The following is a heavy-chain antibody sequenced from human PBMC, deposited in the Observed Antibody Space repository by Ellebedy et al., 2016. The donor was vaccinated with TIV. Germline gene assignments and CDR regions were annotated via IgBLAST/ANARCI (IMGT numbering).Heavy chain of an antibody. CDR1: GDSVSSNSAS. D-gene: IGHD3-22*01. CDR2: TYYRSKWYN. J-gene: IGHJ3*02. Sequence: SETLSLTCAISGDSVSSNSASWNWIRQSPSRGLKWLGRTYYRSKWYNDYAESVKGRISLNADTSKNQLSLQLNSVTPEDTAVYYCAREDIYDSSGYHAFDIWGQGTMVTFSS. CDR3: AREDIYDSSGYHAFDI. V-gene: IGHV6-1*01.